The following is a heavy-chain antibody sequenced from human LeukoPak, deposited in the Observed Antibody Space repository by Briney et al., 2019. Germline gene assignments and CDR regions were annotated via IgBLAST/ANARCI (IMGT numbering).Heavy chain of an antibody. Sequence: KPSETLSLTCAVYGGSFSGYYWSWIRQPPGKGLEWIGEINHSGSTNYNPSLKSRVTISVDTSKNQFSLKLSSVTAADTATYYCASRSLTLAAARCFDDWGQGTVVTVSS. D-gene: IGHD2-15*01. J-gene: IGHJ4*03. CDR1: GGSFSGYY. V-gene: IGHV4-34*01. CDR3: ASRSLTLAAARCFDD. CDR2: INHSGST.